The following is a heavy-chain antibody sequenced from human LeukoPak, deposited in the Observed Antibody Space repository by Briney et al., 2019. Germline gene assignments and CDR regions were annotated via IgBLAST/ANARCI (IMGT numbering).Heavy chain of an antibody. Sequence: PSETLSLTCTVSSGSISAYYCNWMRQTPEKGLEWVGYVYYSGSTKYNPSLKSRVTTSMDTSKNQFSLDLSSVTAADTAVYYCALGSSSYYYAGLHWGQGILVTVSS. V-gene: IGHV4-59*01. J-gene: IGHJ4*02. CDR1: SGSISAYY. D-gene: IGHD3-22*01. CDR2: VYYSGST. CDR3: ALGSSSYYYAGLH.